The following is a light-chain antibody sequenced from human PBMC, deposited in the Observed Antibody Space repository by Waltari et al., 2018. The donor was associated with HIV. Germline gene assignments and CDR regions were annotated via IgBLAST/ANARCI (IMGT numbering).Light chain of an antibody. CDR1: QSLVPNSGHTF. CDR2: KIS. J-gene: IGKJ2*01. CDR3: MQATHFPRT. V-gene: IGKV2-24*01. Sequence: LMTQAPLSFPVTVGQPASISCRSSQSLVPNSGHTFLTWFHQMPGQPPRILIYKISKRSSGVPDRISGSGTGTNFTLRIGRVEPEDAGVYYCMQATHFPRTFGQGTKLEI.